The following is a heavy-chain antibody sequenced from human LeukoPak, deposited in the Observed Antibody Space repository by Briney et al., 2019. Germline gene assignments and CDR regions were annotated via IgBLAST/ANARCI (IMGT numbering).Heavy chain of an antibody. V-gene: IGHV1-24*01. CDR1: GYTLTELS. CDR3: ATRSGYSGYDYGNWYFDL. Sequence: ASVEVSCKVSGYTLTELSMHWVRQAPGKGLEWMGGFDPEDGETIYAQKFQGRVTMTEDTSTDTAYMELSSLRSEDTAVYYCATRSGYSGYDYGNWYFDLWGRGTLVSVSS. D-gene: IGHD5-12*01. CDR2: FDPEDGET. J-gene: IGHJ2*01.